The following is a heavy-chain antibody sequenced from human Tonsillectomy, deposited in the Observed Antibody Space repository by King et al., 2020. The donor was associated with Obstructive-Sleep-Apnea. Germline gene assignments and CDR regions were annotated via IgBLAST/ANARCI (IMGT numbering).Heavy chain of an antibody. CDR2: ISAYNGNT. Sequence: QLVQSGAEVKKPGASVKVSCKASGYTFTSYGISWVRQAPGQGLEWMGWISAYNGNTNYAQKLQGRVTMTTDTSTSTAYMELRSLRSDDTAVYYCARVHIDLGLELLYYYGMDVWGQGTTVTVSS. CDR3: ARVHIDLGLELLYYYGMDV. D-gene: IGHD1-26*01. J-gene: IGHJ6*02. CDR1: GYTFTSYG. V-gene: IGHV1-18*04.